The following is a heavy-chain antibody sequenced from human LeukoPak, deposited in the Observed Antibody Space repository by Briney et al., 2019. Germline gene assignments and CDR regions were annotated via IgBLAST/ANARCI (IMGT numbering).Heavy chain of an antibody. J-gene: IGHJ4*02. Sequence: GASVKVSCKASGGTFSSYAISWVRQAPGQGLEWMGRIIPIFGIANYAQKFQGRVTITADKSTCTAYMELSSLRSEDTAVYYCARDRYSYGSATPFDYWGQGTLVTVSS. CDR2: IIPIFGIA. D-gene: IGHD5-18*01. CDR1: GGTFSSYA. V-gene: IGHV1-69*04. CDR3: ARDRYSYGSATPFDY.